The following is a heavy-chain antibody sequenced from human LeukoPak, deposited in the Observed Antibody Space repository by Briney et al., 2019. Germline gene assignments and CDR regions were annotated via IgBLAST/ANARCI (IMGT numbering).Heavy chain of an antibody. D-gene: IGHD1-26*01. Sequence: GGSLRLSCAASGFTFSSYAMSWVRKAPGKGREWVANVKQDGREKHCVDSVKGRFTISRDNAKNSVYLQMNSLRVEDTAVYYCARGLGAPDSWGHGTLVTVSS. CDR1: GFTFSSYA. CDR3: ARGLGAPDS. J-gene: IGHJ5*01. V-gene: IGHV3-7*01. CDR2: VKQDGREK.